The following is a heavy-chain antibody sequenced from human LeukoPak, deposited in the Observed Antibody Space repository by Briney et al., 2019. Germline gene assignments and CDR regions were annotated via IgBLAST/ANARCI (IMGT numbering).Heavy chain of an antibody. D-gene: IGHD3-10*01. CDR2: VNPSGGST. CDR1: GYTFTSYY. J-gene: IGHJ5*02. CDR3: ARPYYYGSGSTNWFDP. Sequence: ASVKVSCKASGYTFTSYYMHWVRQAPGRGLEWMGMVNPSGGSTSYAQKFQGRVTMTRDTSTSTVYMELSSLRSEDTAVYYCARPYYYGSGSTNWFDPWGQGTLVTVSS. V-gene: IGHV1-46*03.